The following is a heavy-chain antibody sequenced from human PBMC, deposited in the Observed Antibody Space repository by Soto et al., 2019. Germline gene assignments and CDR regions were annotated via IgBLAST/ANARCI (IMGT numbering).Heavy chain of an antibody. J-gene: IGHJ4*02. V-gene: IGHV6-1*01. CDR1: GDTGSINSAA. CDR3: ARDGPWSGYYHLYYFVY. CDR2: AFYRSMWYK. D-gene: IGHD3-3*01. Sequence: PAQALSLTGAISGDTGSINSAAWNLIRQSPSTGLEWLGRAFYRSMWYKDYAVSVKSRITINPDTSKNQFSLQLNSVAPEDTAVYYCARDGPWSGYYHLYYFVYWGQVTLVTVSS.